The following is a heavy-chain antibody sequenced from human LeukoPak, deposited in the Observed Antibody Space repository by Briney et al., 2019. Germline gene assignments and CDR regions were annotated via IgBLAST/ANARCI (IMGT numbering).Heavy chain of an antibody. CDR3: AGAFDI. CDR1: GFTFATYN. CDR2: ISGSGTSI. Sequence: GGSLRLSCAASGFTFATYNMNWVRQAPGRGLEWISHISGSGTSISYADSVKGRFTTSRDNARNSLYLQMESLRDDDTAVYYCAGAFDIWGQGTVVTVSS. J-gene: IGHJ3*02. V-gene: IGHV3-48*02.